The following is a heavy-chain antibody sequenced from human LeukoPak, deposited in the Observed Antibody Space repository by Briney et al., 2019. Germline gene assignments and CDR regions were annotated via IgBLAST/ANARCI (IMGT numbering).Heavy chain of an antibody. J-gene: IGHJ4*02. CDR1: GGSISSSSYY. D-gene: IGHD6-19*01. Sequence: PSETLSLTCTVSGGSISSSSYYWGWIRQPPGKGLEWIGSIYYSGSTYYNPSLKSRVTISVDTSKNQFSLKLSSLTAADTAVYYCACGQQWLPTHYDYWGQETLVTVSS. CDR2: IYYSGST. CDR3: ACGQQWLPTHYDY. V-gene: IGHV4-39*01.